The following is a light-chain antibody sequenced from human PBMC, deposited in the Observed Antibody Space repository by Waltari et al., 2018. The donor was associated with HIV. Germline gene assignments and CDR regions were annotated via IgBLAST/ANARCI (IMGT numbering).Light chain of an antibody. CDR1: HNIITY. CDR3: QHSYRSLT. CDR2: AAS. Sequence: DMQMTKSQSSLSASLGDRIVITCRASHNIITYVNWYQQKPGRAPDLLIYAASTLRSGVPSRFIGIGSVTDFTLTISILQPDDFATYYCQHSYRSLTFGPGTKVDV. J-gene: IGKJ3*01. V-gene: IGKV1-39*01.